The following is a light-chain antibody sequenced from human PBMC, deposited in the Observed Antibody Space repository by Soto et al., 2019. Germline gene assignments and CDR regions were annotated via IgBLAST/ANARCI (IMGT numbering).Light chain of an antibody. J-gene: IGKJ3*01. CDR2: AAS. CDR3: QQSSPPIT. Sequence: DIQMTQSPSSLSASVGDRVTITCRASQSISSYLNWYQQKPGKAPKLLIYAASSLQSGVPSRFSGSGSGTDFTLTISSLQPEDFATYSCQQSSPPITFGPGTKVDIK. CDR1: QSISSY. V-gene: IGKV1-39*01.